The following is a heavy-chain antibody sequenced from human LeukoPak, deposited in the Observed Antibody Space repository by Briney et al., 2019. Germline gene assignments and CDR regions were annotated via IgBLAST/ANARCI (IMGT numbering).Heavy chain of an antibody. CDR2: IYYSGST. D-gene: IGHD3-9*01. Sequence: SETLSLTCTVSGGSISSSSYYWGWIRQPPGKGLEWIGSIYYSGSTYYNPSLKSRVTMSVDTSKNQFSLKLSSVTAADTAVYYCARHVGDILTGYYLYYYYYYMDVWGKGTTVTVSS. V-gene: IGHV4-39*01. J-gene: IGHJ6*03. CDR1: GGSISSSSYY. CDR3: ARHVGDILTGYYLYYYYYYMDV.